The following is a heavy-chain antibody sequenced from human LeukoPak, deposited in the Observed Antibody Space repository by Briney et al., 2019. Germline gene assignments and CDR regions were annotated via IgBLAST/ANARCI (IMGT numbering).Heavy chain of an antibody. CDR1: GFTFSSYG. D-gene: IGHD6-13*01. CDR2: IRYDGSNK. Sequence: PGGSLRLSCAASGFTFSSYGMHWVRQAPGKGLEWVAFIRYDGSNKYYADSVKGRFTISRDNSKNTLYLQMNSLRPEDTAVYYCARVYSSSWSDLYYYGMDVWGQGTTVTVSS. V-gene: IGHV3-30*02. J-gene: IGHJ6*02. CDR3: ARVYSSSWSDLYYYGMDV.